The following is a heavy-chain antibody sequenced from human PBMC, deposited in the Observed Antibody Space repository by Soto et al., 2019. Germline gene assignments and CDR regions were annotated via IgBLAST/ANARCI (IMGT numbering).Heavy chain of an antibody. CDR3: AREAIIVIAAPEYYFDY. V-gene: IGHV3-21*01. Sequence: GGSLRLSCAASGFTFSNYAMNWVRQAPGKGLEWVSSINGGSTFIDYADSVKGRFIVSRDSPKNTLYLQMDSLRAEDTAVYYCAREAIIVIAAPEYYFDYWGQGTLVTVSS. CDR1: GFTFSNYA. D-gene: IGHD3-22*01. CDR2: INGGSTFI. J-gene: IGHJ4*02.